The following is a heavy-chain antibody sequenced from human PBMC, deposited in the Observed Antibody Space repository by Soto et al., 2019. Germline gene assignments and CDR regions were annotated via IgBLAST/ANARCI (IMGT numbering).Heavy chain of an antibody. D-gene: IGHD2-21*01. CDR3: VRSGTARLLRHSWFDT. CDR1: GFTFNTYD. V-gene: IGHV3-21*01. Sequence: EVQLVESGGGLVKPGGSLSLSCEASGFTFNTYDMNWVSQAPGKGLEWVSSITTSSAYIYYADSLKGRITISRDNAKNSLFLQRNSLSAEDTAVYYCVRSGTARLLRHSWFDTWGQGTLVTVSS. J-gene: IGHJ5*02. CDR2: ITTSSAYI.